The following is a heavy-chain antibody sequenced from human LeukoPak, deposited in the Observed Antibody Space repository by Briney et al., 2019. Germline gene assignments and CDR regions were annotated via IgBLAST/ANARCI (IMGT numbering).Heavy chain of an antibody. D-gene: IGHD3-16*01. V-gene: IGHV3-33*08. Sequence: GGSLRLSCAASGFTFSSYAMSWVRQAPGKGLEWVAVIWYDGSNKYYADSVKGRFTISRDNSKNTLYVQMSSLRAEDTAVYYCARSNNGGWGYCDYWGQGSLVTVSS. CDR3: ARSNNGGWGYCDY. CDR1: GFTFSSYA. J-gene: IGHJ4*02. CDR2: IWYDGSNK.